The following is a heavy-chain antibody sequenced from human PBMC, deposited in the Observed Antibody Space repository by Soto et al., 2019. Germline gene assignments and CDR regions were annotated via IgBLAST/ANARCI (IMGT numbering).Heavy chain of an antibody. CDR3: ARVRALNGGPYDY. V-gene: IGHV3-11*06. J-gene: IGHJ4*02. D-gene: IGHD3-16*01. CDR2: ISSSSSYT. Sequence: QVQLVESGGGLVKPGGSLRLSCAASGFTFSDYYMSWIRQAPGKGLEWVSYISSSSSYTNYADSVKGRFTISRDNAKNSMYLQMNSVRAEDTAVYYCARVRALNGGPYDYRGQGTLVTVSS. CDR1: GFTFSDYY.